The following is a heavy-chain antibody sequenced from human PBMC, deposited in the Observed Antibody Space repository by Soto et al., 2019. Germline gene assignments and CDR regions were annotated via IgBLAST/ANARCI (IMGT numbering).Heavy chain of an antibody. Sequence: EVQLLESGGGLVQPGGSLRLSCAASGFTFSSYAMSWVRQAPGKGLEWVSAISGSGGSTYYADSVKGRFTISRDNSKNTLYLQMNSLRAEDTAVYYCAKDGLYCSGGSCYGGAFDIWGQGTMVTVSS. J-gene: IGHJ3*02. V-gene: IGHV3-23*01. CDR2: ISGSGGST. CDR3: AKDGLYCSGGSCYGGAFDI. D-gene: IGHD2-15*01. CDR1: GFTFSSYA.